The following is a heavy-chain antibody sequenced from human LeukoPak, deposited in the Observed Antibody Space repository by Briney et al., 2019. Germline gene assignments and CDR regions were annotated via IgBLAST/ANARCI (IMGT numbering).Heavy chain of an antibody. D-gene: IGHD6-19*01. CDR2: INIDGTST. V-gene: IGHV3-74*01. Sequence: PGGSLRLSCAASGFTFSNYWMHWVRQVPGKGLVCVSRINIDGTSTSYADSVKGRFTISRDNAKNALCLQMNSLRAEDTAVYYCARGSSGWYGIDYWGQGALVNVSS. CDR1: GFTFSNYW. J-gene: IGHJ4*02. CDR3: ARGSSGWYGIDY.